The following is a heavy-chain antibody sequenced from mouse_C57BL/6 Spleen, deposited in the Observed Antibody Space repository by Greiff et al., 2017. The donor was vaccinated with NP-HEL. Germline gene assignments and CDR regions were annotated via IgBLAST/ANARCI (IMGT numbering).Heavy chain of an antibody. CDR3: ARPGSSYEFAY. CDR2: IDPSDSYT. V-gene: IGHV1-69*01. J-gene: IGHJ3*01. Sequence: QVQLQQPGAELVMPGASVKLSCKASGYTFTSYWMHWVKQRPGQGLEWIGEIDPSDSYTNYNQKFKGKSTLTVDKSSSTAYMQLSSLTSEDSAVYYCARPGSSYEFAYWGQGTLVTVSA. D-gene: IGHD1-1*01. CDR1: GYTFTSYW.